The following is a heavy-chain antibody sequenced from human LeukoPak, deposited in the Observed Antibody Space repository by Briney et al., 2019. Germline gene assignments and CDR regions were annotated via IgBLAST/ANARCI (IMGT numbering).Heavy chain of an antibody. CDR1: GGTFSSYA. D-gene: IGHD3-22*01. CDR2: IIPILGIA. Sequence: SVKVSCKASGGTFSSYAISWVRQAPGQGLEWMGRIIPILGIANYAQKFQGRVTITTDESTSTAYMELSSLRSEDTAVYYCARDKARHDSSGYCSAWGQGTLVTVSS. J-gene: IGHJ5*02. V-gene: IGHV1-69*04. CDR3: ARDKARHDSSGYCSA.